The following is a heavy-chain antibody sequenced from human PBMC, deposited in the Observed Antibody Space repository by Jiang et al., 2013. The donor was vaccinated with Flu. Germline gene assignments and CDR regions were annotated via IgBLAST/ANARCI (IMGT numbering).Heavy chain of an antibody. CDR3: AQSSSLRGIDMGPHYFHMDV. D-gene: IGHD1-1*01. CDR1: GASMTDHY. Sequence: SGPGLVKPSETLSLTCAVSGASMTDHYWHWIRQAPGKGLEWIACIYHRGRLNYNPSLKSRAVISLDTSQRQFSLTVTSMTAADTAIYFCAQSSSLRGIDMGPHYFHMDVWSKGTTVIVSS. V-gene: IGHV4-59*11. CDR2: IYHRGRL. J-gene: IGHJ6*03.